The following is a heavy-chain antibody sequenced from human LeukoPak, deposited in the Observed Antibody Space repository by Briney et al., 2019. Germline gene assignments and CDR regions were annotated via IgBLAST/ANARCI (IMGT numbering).Heavy chain of an antibody. CDR1: GGSITNYY. V-gene: IGHV4-59*08. J-gene: IGHJ4*02. CDR3: AATMVRGVHTHFDY. D-gene: IGHD3-10*01. CDR2: VYYSGST. Sequence: SETLSLTCTVSGGSITNYYWRWIRQPPGKGLEWIGYVYYSGSTNYNPSLKSRVTISVDTSKNQFSLKLSSVTAADTAVYYCAATMVRGVHTHFDYWGQGTLVTVSS.